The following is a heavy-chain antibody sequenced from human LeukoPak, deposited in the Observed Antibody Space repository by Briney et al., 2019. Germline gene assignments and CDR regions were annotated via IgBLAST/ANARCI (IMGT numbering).Heavy chain of an antibody. CDR3: AGVRLGAIDS. Sequence: SQTLSLTCAICGVSVSTYSATWHWVRQSPSRGLEWLGRTYYRSTWYNDYKPSVDSRITINPDTSKNLFTLQLTSVAPEDTAVYFRAGVRLGAIDSWGQGTLVTVSS. CDR2: TYYRSTWYN. J-gene: IGHJ4*02. D-gene: IGHD6-19*01. V-gene: IGHV6-1*01. CDR1: GVSVSTYSAT.